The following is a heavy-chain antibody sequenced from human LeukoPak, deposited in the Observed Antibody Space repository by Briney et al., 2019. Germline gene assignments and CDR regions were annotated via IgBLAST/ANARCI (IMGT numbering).Heavy chain of an antibody. CDR2: IDPSDSYT. D-gene: IGHD5-24*01. V-gene: IGHV5-10-1*01. CDR1: GDSFTSYW. Sequence: GESLKISCKGSGDSFTSYWISRVRQMPGKGLEWMGRIDPSDSYTNYSPSFQGHVTISADKSISTAYLQWSSLKASDTAMYYCARHGDGYNYDFDYWGQGTLVTVSS. J-gene: IGHJ4*02. CDR3: ARHGDGYNYDFDY.